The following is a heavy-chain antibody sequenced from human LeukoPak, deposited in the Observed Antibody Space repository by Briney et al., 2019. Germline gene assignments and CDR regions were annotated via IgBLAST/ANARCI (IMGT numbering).Heavy chain of an antibody. CDR2: IYTSGST. CDR3: AREGGQIAAAGNFDY. J-gene: IGHJ4*02. D-gene: IGHD6-13*01. Sequence: PSETLSLTCTVSGGSISSYYWSWIRLPAGKGLEWIGRIYTSGSTNYNPSLKSRVTMSVDTSKNQFSLKLSSVTAADTAVYYCAREGGQIAAAGNFDYWGQGTLVTVSS. CDR1: GGSISSYY. V-gene: IGHV4-4*07.